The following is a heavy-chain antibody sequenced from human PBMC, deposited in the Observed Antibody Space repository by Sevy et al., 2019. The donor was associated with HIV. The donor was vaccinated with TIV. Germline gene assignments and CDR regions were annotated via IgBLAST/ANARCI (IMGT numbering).Heavy chain of an antibody. CDR1: GFTFSSYW. D-gene: IGHD5-18*01. J-gene: IGHJ6*02. CDR3: ARGVDTAMVLYYYGMDI. CDR2: IKQDGSEK. V-gene: IGHV3-7*01. Sequence: GGSLRLSCAASGFTFSSYWMSWVRQAPGKGLEWVANIKQDGSEKYYVDSVKGRFTISRDNAKNSLYLQMNSLRAEDTAVYCCARGVDTAMVLYYYGMDIWGQGTTVTVSS.